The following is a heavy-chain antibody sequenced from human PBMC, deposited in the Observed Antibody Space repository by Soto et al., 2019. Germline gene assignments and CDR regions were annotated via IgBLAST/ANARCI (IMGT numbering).Heavy chain of an antibody. CDR3: ARESGDGYIYFDF. J-gene: IGHJ4*02. CDR2: INTYNGNI. V-gene: IGHV1-18*01. D-gene: IGHD5-12*01. Sequence: AASVKVSCKASGYTFTSYGISWVRQAPGQGLEWMGWINTYNGNINYAQQLQGRVTMTTDTSTSTAYMELRSLRSDDTAVYYCARESGDGYIYFDFWGQGTLVTVSS. CDR1: GYTFTSYG.